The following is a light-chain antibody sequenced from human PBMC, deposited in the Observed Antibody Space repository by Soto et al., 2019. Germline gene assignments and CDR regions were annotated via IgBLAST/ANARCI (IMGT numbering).Light chain of an antibody. CDR3: GQYDADWT. CDR2: AAS. J-gene: IGKJ1*01. Sequence: VGGSITNTCRASQGISNYLAWFQQQPGKVPKRLIYAASSLQCGAPARFSRSGSGTSLTLPIPCPEADDFAPYYGGQYDADWTYAQGTKVDTK. V-gene: IGKV1-17*03. CDR1: QGISNY.